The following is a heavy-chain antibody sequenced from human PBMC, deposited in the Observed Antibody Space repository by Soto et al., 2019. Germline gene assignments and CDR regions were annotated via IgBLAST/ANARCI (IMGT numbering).Heavy chain of an antibody. D-gene: IGHD3-10*01. Sequence: QVQLQQWGAGLLKPSETLSLTCAVYGGSFSGYYWSWIRQPPGKGLEWIGEINHSGSTNYNPSLKSRVTRSVDTSKNQFSLKLSSVTAADTAVYYCARTYYYGSGSYWRFDPWGQGTLVTVSS. J-gene: IGHJ5*02. CDR1: GGSFSGYY. CDR2: INHSGST. CDR3: ARTYYYGSGSYWRFDP. V-gene: IGHV4-34*01.